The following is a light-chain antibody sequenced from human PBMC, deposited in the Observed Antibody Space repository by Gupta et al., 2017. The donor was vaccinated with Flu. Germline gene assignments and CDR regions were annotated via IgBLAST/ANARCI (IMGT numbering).Light chain of an antibody. J-gene: IGKJ4*01. CDR3: QQYNTYPLT. CDR1: QSISTW. Sequence: DIQMTQSPSPLSASVGDRVTNTCRASQSISTWLAWYQQRPGKAPNLLIYKATTLESGVPSRFSGSGSGTEFALTISSLQPDDFATYYCQQYNTYPLTFGGGTKVEI. CDR2: KAT. V-gene: IGKV1-5*03.